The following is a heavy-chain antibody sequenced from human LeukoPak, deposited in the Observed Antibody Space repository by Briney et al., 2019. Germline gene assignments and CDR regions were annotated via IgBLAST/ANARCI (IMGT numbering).Heavy chain of an antibody. J-gene: IGHJ5*02. V-gene: IGHV4-39*07. CDR1: GGSISSSSYY. Sequence: SETLSLTCTVSGGSISSSSYYWGWIRQPPGKGLEWIGSIYYSGSTYYNPSLKSRVTISVDTSKNQFSLKLSSVTAADTAVYYCASSKTYYYDSSGYYYENWFDPWGQGTLVTVSS. CDR3: ASSKTYYYDSSGYYYENWFDP. CDR2: IYYSGST. D-gene: IGHD3-22*01.